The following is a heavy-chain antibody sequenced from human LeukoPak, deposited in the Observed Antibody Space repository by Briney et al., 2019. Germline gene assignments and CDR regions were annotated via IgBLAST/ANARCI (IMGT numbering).Heavy chain of an antibody. D-gene: IGHD3-10*01. V-gene: IGHV3-11*01. CDR1: GFTFSDYY. Sequence: GGSLRLSCAASGFTFSDYYMSWIRQAPGKGLEWFSYISSSGNTIYYADSVKGRFTISRDNAKTSLYLQMNSLRAEDTAVYYCARNYYGSGSHYVDYWGQGTLVTVSS. CDR2: ISSSGNTI. J-gene: IGHJ4*02. CDR3: ARNYYGSGSHYVDY.